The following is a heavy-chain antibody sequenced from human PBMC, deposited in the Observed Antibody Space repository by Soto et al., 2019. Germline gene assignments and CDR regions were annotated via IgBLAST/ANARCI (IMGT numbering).Heavy chain of an antibody. J-gene: IGHJ6*02. CDR1: GFAFSTYA. CDR3: AKVTKRAAAGRYEYYKYGMDV. Sequence: EVHLLESGGALEHPGGSLRLSCAASGFAFSTYAMTWVRQAPGKGLEWVSVISGSGGSSYYAASVKGRFTISRENSKNTLYLQMNGLRAEDTALYYCAKVTKRAAAGRYEYYKYGMDVWGQGTTVTVSS. V-gene: IGHV3-23*01. CDR2: ISGSGGSS. D-gene: IGHD6-13*01.